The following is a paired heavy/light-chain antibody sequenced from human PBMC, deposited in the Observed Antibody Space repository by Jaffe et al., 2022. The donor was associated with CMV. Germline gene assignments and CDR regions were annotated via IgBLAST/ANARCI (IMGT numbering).Heavy chain of an antibody. D-gene: IGHD3-22*01. Sequence: EVQLVQSGAEMKKPGESLKISCKASGYSFATYWIGWVRQKPGEGLEWMGIIYPGDSDTRYSPSFQGLVTISVDKSTTTAYLQWSSLEASDTAMYYCARRHFYDDTGFGSSFFDYWGQGALVTVSS. CDR3: ARRHFYDDTGFGSSFFDY. V-gene: IGHV5-51*01. CDR1: GYSFATYW. CDR2: IYPGDSDT. J-gene: IGHJ4*02.
Light chain of an antibody. CDR1: QNINNRY. J-gene: IGKJ4*01. V-gene: IGKV3-20*01. Sequence: IVLTQSPGTLSLSPGERATLSCRASQNINNRYLAWYQQRPGQAPRLLIYHASSRATGIPNRFSGSGSGTDFTLTISRLEPDDFAVYFCQQYGTLARSLTFGGGTTVDMK. CDR2: HAS. CDR3: QQYGTLARSLT.